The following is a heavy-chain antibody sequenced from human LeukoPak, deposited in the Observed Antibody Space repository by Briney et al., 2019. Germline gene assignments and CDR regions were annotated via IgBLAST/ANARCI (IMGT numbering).Heavy chain of an antibody. J-gene: IGHJ4*02. V-gene: IGHV4-28*03. D-gene: IGHD3-10*01. CDR2: IYYSGSA. Sequence: SETLSLTCAVSGSSISSSNWWGWIRQPPGKGLEWIGYIYYSGSAYYNPSLQSRVTMSVDTSQNQFSLKLSSVTAVDTAVYYCARGLGVITMVRGVIIEPPTYWGQGTLVTVSS. CDR1: GSSISSSNW. CDR3: ARGLGVITMVRGVIIEPPTY.